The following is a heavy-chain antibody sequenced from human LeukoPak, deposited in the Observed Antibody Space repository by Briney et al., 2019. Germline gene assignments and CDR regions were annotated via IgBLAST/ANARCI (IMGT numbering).Heavy chain of an antibody. V-gene: IGHV4-59*08. CDR3: ASSPEDLNDYSNLRFDY. CDR2: IYYSGST. J-gene: IGHJ4*02. CDR1: GGSISSYY. Sequence: SETLSLTCTVSGGSISSYYWSWIRQPPGKGLEWIGYIYYSGSTNYNPSLKSRVTISVDTSKNQFSLKLSSVTAADTAVYYCASSPEDLNDYSNLRFDYWGQGTLVTVSS. D-gene: IGHD4-11*01.